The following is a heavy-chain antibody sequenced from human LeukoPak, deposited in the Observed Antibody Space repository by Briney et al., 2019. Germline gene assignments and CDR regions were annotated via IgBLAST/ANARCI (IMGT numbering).Heavy chain of an antibody. CDR2: IYTSGST. J-gene: IGHJ4*02. Sequence: PSETLSLTCTVSGGSISSYYWSWIRQPAGKGLEWVARIYTSGSTNYNPSLKSRVNISVDTSKNQFSLKLSSVTAAETAVYYCASSSISIFGVVIPDFDYWGQGTLVTVSS. CDR3: ASSSISIFGVVIPDFDY. V-gene: IGHV4-4*07. D-gene: IGHD3-3*01. CDR1: GGSISSYY.